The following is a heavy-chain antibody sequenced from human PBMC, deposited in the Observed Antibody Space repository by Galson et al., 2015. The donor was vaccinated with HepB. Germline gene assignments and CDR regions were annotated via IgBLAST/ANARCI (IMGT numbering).Heavy chain of an antibody. Sequence: TLSLTCTVSGGSTSSRNYYCDWIRQPPGEGLEWIGSMYFGGSTYYNPSLKSRVTISVDTSKNQFSLKFSSVTAADTAVYYCATSSLSGQNAFDIWGQGTMVTVSS. CDR1: GGSTSSRNYY. V-gene: IGHV4-39*07. J-gene: IGHJ3*02. D-gene: IGHD6-6*01. CDR3: ATSSLSGQNAFDI. CDR2: MYFGGST.